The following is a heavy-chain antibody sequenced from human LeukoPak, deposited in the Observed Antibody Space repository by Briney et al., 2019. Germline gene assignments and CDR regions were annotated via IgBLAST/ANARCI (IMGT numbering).Heavy chain of an antibody. Sequence: PGGSLRLSCVASGFTFSRSWMDWVRQAPGKGPEWVANIKEDGSETYYVDSAKGRFTISRDNAKNSLYLQMDSLRVEDTAIYYRAKSLDYWGQGTLVTVSS. CDR1: GFTFSRSW. CDR2: IKEDGSET. V-gene: IGHV3-7*01. J-gene: IGHJ4*02. CDR3: AKSLDY.